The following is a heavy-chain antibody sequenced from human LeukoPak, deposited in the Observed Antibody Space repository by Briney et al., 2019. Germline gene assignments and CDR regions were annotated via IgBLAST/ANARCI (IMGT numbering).Heavy chain of an antibody. Sequence: PGGSLRLSCAASGFTFSSYWMSWVRQAPGKGLEWVANVKQDGSEKYYVGSVKGRFTISRDNAENSLFLQMNSLRAEDTPVYYCARDPRKSGVAANWFDPWGQGTLVTVSS. V-gene: IGHV3-7*04. CDR3: ARDPRKSGVAANWFDP. CDR1: GFTFSSYW. D-gene: IGHD2-15*01. CDR2: VKQDGSEK. J-gene: IGHJ5*02.